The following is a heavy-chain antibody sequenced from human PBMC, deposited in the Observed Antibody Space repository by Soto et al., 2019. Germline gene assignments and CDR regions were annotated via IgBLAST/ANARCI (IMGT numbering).Heavy chain of an antibody. V-gene: IGHV4-34*01. CDR3: AKLRRDYYGSGSYYNPYYYYYGMDV. CDR2: INHSGST. CDR1: GASFSGYY. D-gene: IGHD3-10*01. Sequence: SYTLSPTYAGYGASFSGYYWSWFRPPPGQGLEWIGEINHSGSTNYNPSLKSRVTISVDTSKNQFSLKLSSVTAADTAVYYCAKLRRDYYGSGSYYNPYYYYYGMDVWGQGTTVT. J-gene: IGHJ6*02.